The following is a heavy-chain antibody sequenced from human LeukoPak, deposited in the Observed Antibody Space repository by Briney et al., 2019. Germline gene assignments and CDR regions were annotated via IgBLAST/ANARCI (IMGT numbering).Heavy chain of an antibody. D-gene: IGHD2-15*01. CDR2: IYYSGST. V-gene: IGHV4-59*01. Sequence: PSETLSLTCTVSGGSISSYYWSWIRQPPGKGLEWIGYIYYSGSTNYNPSPKSRVTISVDTSKNKFSLKLSSVTAADTAVYYCARQVVAARGYFQHWGQGTLVTVSS. J-gene: IGHJ1*01. CDR3: ARQVVAARGYFQH. CDR1: GGSISSYY.